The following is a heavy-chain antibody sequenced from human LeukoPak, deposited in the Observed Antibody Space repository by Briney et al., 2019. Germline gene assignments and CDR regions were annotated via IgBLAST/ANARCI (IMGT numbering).Heavy chain of an antibody. D-gene: IGHD6-13*01. CDR1: AGSISSSSYS. V-gene: IGHV4-39*01. CDR2: IYYSGST. CDR3: ARRRRYSSTIRHAFDI. J-gene: IGHJ3*02. Sequence: PSETLSLTCTVSAGSISSSSYSWGWIRQPPGKGLEWIGSIYYSGSTYYNPSLKSRVTISVDTSKNQFSLKLSSVTAADTAAYYCARRRRYSSTIRHAFDIWGQGAMVTVSS.